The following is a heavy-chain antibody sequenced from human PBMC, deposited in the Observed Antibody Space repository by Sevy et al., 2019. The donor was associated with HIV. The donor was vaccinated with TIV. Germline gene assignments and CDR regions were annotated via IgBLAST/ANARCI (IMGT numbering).Heavy chain of an antibody. V-gene: IGHV3-23*01. CDR3: AKDVSSSWYFGY. Sequence: GGSLRLSCAASGFTFSSYAMSWVRQAPGKGLEWVSAISGSGGSTYYAYSVKGRFTISRDNSKNTLYLQMNSLRAEDTAVYYCAKDVSSSWYFGYWGQGTLVTVSS. J-gene: IGHJ4*02. D-gene: IGHD6-13*01. CDR1: GFTFSSYA. CDR2: ISGSGGST.